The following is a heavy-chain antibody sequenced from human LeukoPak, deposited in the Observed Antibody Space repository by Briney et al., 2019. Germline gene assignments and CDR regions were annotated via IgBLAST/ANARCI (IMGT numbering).Heavy chain of an antibody. CDR1: GFTFSSYS. J-gene: IGHJ4*02. CDR2: ISSSSSYI. Sequence: GGSLRLSCAASGFTFSSYSMNWVRQAPGKGLEWVSSISSSSSYIYYADSVKGRFTISRDNAKNSLYLQMNSLRAEDTAVYYCASTGMYYGFWSGYYTGIADYWGQGTLVTVSS. V-gene: IGHV3-21*01. D-gene: IGHD3-3*01. CDR3: ASTGMYYGFWSGYYTGIADY.